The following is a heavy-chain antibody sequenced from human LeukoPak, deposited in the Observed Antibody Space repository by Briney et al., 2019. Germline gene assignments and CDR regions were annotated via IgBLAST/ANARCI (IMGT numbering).Heavy chain of an antibody. J-gene: IGHJ4*02. CDR1: GFTFSSHS. V-gene: IGHV3-15*01. D-gene: IGHD1-7*01. Sequence: PGGSLRLSCAASGFTFSSHSMSWVRQAPGKGLQWVGRIQTKTDGGTTDYAAPVKGRFTISRDDSKDTLYLQMNSLKFEDTAVYYCITGTYYADYWGQGTLVTVSS. CDR2: IQTKTDGGTT. CDR3: ITGTYYADY.